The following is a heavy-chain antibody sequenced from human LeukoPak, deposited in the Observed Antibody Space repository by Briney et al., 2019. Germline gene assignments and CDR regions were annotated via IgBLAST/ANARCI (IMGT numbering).Heavy chain of an antibody. CDR1: GFTFSSYA. Sequence: GGSLRLSCAASGFTFSSYAMSWVRQAPGKGLEWVSAISGSGGSTYYADSVKGRFTISRDNSKNTLYLQMNSLRAEDTAVYYCARDQSVTNYYYGMDVWGQGTTVTVSS. CDR2: ISGSGGST. J-gene: IGHJ6*02. CDR3: ARDQSVTNYYYGMDV. D-gene: IGHD4-17*01. V-gene: IGHV3-23*01.